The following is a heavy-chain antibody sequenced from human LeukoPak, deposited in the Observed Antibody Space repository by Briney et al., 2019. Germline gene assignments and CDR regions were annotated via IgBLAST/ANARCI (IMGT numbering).Heavy chain of an antibody. J-gene: IGHJ4*02. CDR2: IYYSGST. Sequence: PSETLSLTWTVSGGSISSYYWSWIRQPPGKGLEWIGYIYYSGSTNYNPSLKSRVTISVDTSKNQFSLKLSSVTAADTAVYYCASTIVASPLFDYWGQGTLVTVSS. CDR1: GGSISSYY. V-gene: IGHV4-59*08. D-gene: IGHD3-22*01. CDR3: ASTIVASPLFDY.